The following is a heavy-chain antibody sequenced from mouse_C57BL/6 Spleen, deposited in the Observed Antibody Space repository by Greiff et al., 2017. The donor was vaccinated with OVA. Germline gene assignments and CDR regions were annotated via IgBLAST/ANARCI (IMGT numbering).Heavy chain of an antibody. CDR2: INYDGSST. V-gene: IGHV5-16*01. Sequence: EVQLVESEGGLVQPGSSMKLSCTASGFTFSDYYMAWVRQVPEKGLEWVANINYDGSSTYYLDSLKSRFIISRDNAKNILYLQMSSLKSEDTATYYCARVYDYDGYFDYWGQGTTLTVSS. CDR1: GFTFSDYY. CDR3: ARVYDYDGYFDY. J-gene: IGHJ2*01. D-gene: IGHD2-4*01.